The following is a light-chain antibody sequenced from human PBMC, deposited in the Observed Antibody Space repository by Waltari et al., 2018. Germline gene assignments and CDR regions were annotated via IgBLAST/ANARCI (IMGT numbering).Light chain of an antibody. CDR3: MQGTHWPWT. CDR1: QSLVFSDGNTY. Sequence: EVVMTQSPLSLPVTLGQPASISCRSSQSLVFSDGNTYLNLFHQRPGQSPRRLIYQVSDRDSGVPDRFSGSGSGTDFTLKISRVEAEDVGLYYCMQGTHWPWTFGQGTKVEIK. V-gene: IGKV2-30*01. CDR2: QVS. J-gene: IGKJ1*01.